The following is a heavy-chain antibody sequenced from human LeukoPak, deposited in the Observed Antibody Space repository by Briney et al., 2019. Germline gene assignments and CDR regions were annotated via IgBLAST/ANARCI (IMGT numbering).Heavy chain of an antibody. D-gene: IGHD2-15*01. J-gene: IGHJ3*02. CDR3: ARVGGGYXLGPAXFDI. Sequence: SVKVSCKASGGTFSSYTISWVRQAPGQGLEWMGGIIPIFGTANYAQKFQGRVTITADESTRTVYMELSSLRSEDTAVYYCARVGGGYXLGPAXFDIXXXXTMVXVSS. CDR2: IIPIFGTA. V-gene: IGHV1-69*01. CDR1: GGTFSSYT.